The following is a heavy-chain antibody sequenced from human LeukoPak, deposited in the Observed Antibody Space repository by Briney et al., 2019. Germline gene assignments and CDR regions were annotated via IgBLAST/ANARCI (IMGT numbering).Heavy chain of an antibody. CDR1: GGSISSYY. CDR2: IYYSGST. V-gene: IGHV4-59*01. D-gene: IGHD1-1*01. J-gene: IGHJ3*02. Sequence: KPSETLSLTCTVSGGSISSYYWSWIRQPPGKGLEWIGYIYYSGSTNYNPSLKSRVTISVDTSKNQFSLKLSSVTAADTAVYYCARWTTETDAFDIWGQGTMVTVSS. CDR3: ARWTTETDAFDI.